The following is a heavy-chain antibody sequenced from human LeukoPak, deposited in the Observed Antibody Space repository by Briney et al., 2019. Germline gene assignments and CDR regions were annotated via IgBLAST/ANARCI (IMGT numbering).Heavy chain of an antibody. CDR3: ARDEATGWFDP. CDR2: LNPSSGST. Sequence: EASVTVSCKASGYTFTNYYMHWVRQAPGQGLEWMGILNPSSGSTAYAQKFQGRVTMTRDTSTSTVYMELSSLRSEDTAVYYCARDEATGWFDPWGQGTLVIVFS. V-gene: IGHV1-46*01. CDR1: GYTFTNYY. D-gene: IGHD5-24*01. J-gene: IGHJ5*02.